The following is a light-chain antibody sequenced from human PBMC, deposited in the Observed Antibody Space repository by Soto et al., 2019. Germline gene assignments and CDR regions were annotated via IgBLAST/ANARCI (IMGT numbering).Light chain of an antibody. CDR2: EVR. J-gene: IGLJ1*01. CDR1: SSDVGRYNY. Sequence: QSVLTQPASVSGSPGQSITISCTGTSSDVGRYNYVSWYQQYPGKAPYLMIYEVRNRPSGVSDRFSGSKSGNTASLTISGLQAEDEADYYCTSYPSSSTYVFGTGTKLTVL. V-gene: IGLV2-14*01. CDR3: TSYPSSSTYV.